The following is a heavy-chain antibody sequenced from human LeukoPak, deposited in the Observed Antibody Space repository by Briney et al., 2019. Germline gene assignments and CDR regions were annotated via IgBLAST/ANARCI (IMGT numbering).Heavy chain of an antibody. CDR3: AKSKTTVTTCFDY. Sequence: GGSLRLSCAASGFTFSSYAMSWARQAPGKGLEWVSAISGSGGSTYYADSVKGRFTISRDDSKNTLYLQMNSLRAEDTAVYYCAKSKTTVTTCFDYWGQGTLVTVSS. J-gene: IGHJ4*02. CDR1: GFTFSSYA. D-gene: IGHD4-17*01. CDR2: ISGSGGST. V-gene: IGHV3-23*01.